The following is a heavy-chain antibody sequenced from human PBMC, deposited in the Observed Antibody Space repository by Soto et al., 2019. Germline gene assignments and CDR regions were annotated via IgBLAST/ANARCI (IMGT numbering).Heavy chain of an antibody. D-gene: IGHD1-26*01. CDR1: GFTFSSYG. Sequence: GGSLRLSCAASGFTFSSYGMHWVRQAPGKGLEWVAVIWYDGSNKYYADSVKGRFTISRDNSKNTLYLQMNSLRAEDTAVYYCARDLRTSGSSKGGFDYWGQGTLVTVSS. V-gene: IGHV3-33*01. J-gene: IGHJ4*02. CDR3: ARDLRTSGSSKGGFDY. CDR2: IWYDGSNK.